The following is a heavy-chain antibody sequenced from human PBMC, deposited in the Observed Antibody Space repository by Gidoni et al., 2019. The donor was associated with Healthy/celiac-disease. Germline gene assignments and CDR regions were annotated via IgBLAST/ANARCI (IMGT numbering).Heavy chain of an antibody. CDR2: IIPIFGTA. V-gene: IGHV1-69*01. CDR3: ARPTVYYYALYAFDI. J-gene: IGHJ3*02. Sequence: QVQLVQSGAEVKKPGHSVKVSCKASGGTFSSYAISWVRQAPGQGLEWMGGIIPIFGTANYAQKVQGRVTITADESTSTAYMELSSLRSEDTAVYYCARPTVYYYALYAFDIWGQGTMVTVSS. D-gene: IGHD3-10*01. CDR1: GGTFSSYA.